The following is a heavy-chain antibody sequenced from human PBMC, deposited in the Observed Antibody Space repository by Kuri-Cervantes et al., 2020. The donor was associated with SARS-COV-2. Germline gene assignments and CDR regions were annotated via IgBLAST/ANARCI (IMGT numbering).Heavy chain of an antibody. CDR3: AEDSVSYYYGSGSFILDY. CDR1: GFTFDDYA. V-gene: IGHV3-9*03. Sequence: GGSLRLSCAASGFTFDDYAMHWVRQAPGKGLEWVSGISWNSGSIGYADSVKGRFTISRDNAKNSLYLQMNSLRAEDMALYYCAEDSVSYYYGSGSFILDYWGQGTLVTVSS. J-gene: IGHJ4*02. D-gene: IGHD3-10*01. CDR2: ISWNSGSI.